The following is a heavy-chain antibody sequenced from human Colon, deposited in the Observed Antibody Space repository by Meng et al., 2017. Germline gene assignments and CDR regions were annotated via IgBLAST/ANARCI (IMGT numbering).Heavy chain of an antibody. D-gene: IGHD5-24*01. CDR3: ASAALEMATLPAFDI. CDR1: GFTVSSNY. Sequence: GESLKISWAASGFTVSSNYISWVRQAPGKGLEWVPVIYSGGSTYYADSVNGRFTISRDNSKNTLYLQMNSLIAEDTAVYYCASAALEMATLPAFDIWGQGTMVTVSS. J-gene: IGHJ3*02. V-gene: IGHV3-66*02. CDR2: IYSGGST.